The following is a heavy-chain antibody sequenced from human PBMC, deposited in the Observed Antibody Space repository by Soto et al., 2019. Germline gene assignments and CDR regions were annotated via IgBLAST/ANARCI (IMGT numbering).Heavy chain of an antibody. J-gene: IGHJ6*02. D-gene: IGHD3-3*01. V-gene: IGHV1-8*01. Sequence: ASLKVSCKASGYTFTSYDINWVRQATGQGLEWMGWMNPNNGNTDYAQKLQGRVTMTTNTSTSTAYMELRSLRPDDTAVYYCARDLRLNYDFWSGYLPSGMDVWGQGTTVTVSS. CDR1: GYTFTSYD. CDR2: MNPNNGNT. CDR3: ARDLRLNYDFWSGYLPSGMDV.